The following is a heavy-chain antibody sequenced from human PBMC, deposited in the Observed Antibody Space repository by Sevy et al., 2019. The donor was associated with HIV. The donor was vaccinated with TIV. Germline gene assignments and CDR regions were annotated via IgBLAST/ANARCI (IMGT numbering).Heavy chain of an antibody. J-gene: IGHJ6*02. CDR2: FYYSRST. CDR3: ARAYSEYYYGMDV. D-gene: IGHD4-4*01. V-gene: IGHV4-59*01. Sequence: SETLSLTCTVSGDSISGYYWSCIRQPPGKGLEWIGYFYYSRSTNYNPSLKSRVTISVDTSKNQVSLKVSSVTTADTAVYYCARAYSEYYYGMDVWGQGTTVTVSS. CDR1: GDSISGYY.